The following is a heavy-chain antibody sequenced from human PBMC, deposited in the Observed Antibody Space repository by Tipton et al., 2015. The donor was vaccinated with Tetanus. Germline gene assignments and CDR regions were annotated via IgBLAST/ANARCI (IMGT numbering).Heavy chain of an antibody. D-gene: IGHD7-27*01. CDR2: MWYDGSHI. CDR3: ARDLGQSYFDY. J-gene: IGHJ4*02. V-gene: IGHV3-33*01. CDR1: GFTFSRYA. Sequence: SLRLSCAASGFTFSRYAMHWVRQAPGKGLEWVAFMWYDGSHIYYADSVKGRFTISRDNSNSTLFLLMNSLGAEDTAVYYCARDLGQSYFDYWGQGILVIVSS.